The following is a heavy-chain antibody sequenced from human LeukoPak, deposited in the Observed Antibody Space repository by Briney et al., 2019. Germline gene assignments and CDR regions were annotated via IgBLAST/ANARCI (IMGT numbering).Heavy chain of an antibody. Sequence: PSETLSLTCAVYGGSLSGYYWSWIRQPPGKGLERIGEINHSGSTNYNPSLKSRVTISVDTSKNQFSLKLSSVTAADTAVYYCARELPRQWLRFGTFDYWGQGTLVTVSS. CDR1: GGSLSGYY. J-gene: IGHJ4*02. CDR3: ARELPRQWLRFGTFDY. CDR2: INHSGST. V-gene: IGHV4-34*01. D-gene: IGHD5-12*01.